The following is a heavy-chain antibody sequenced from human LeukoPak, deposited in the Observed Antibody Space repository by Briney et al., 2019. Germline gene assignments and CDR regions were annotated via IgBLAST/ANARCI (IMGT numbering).Heavy chain of an antibody. V-gene: IGHV3-48*03. Sequence: PGVSVRLSCAASGFTFSSYEMNWVRQAPGKGLEWVSYISSSGSTRYYADSVKGRFTISRENAKNSLYLQMNSLRAEDTAVYYCARVSPSMADAFDIWGQGTMVTVSS. CDR3: ARVSPSMADAFDI. J-gene: IGHJ3*02. D-gene: IGHD2-8*01. CDR1: GFTFSSYE. CDR2: ISSSGSTR.